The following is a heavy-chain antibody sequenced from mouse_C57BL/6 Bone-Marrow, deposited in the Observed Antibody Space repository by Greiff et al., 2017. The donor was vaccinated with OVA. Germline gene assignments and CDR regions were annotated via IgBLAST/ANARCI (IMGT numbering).Heavy chain of an antibody. D-gene: IGHD2-2*01. V-gene: IGHV1-26*01. CDR2: INPNNGGT. Sequence: VQLQQSGPELVKPGASVKISCKASGYTFTDYYMNWVKQSHGKSLEWIGDINPNNGGTSYNQKFKGKATLTVDKSSSTAYMELRSLTSEDSAVYYCAVDYGYDGYFDVWGTGTTVTVSS. CDR1: GYTFTDYY. CDR3: AVDYGYDGYFDV. J-gene: IGHJ1*03.